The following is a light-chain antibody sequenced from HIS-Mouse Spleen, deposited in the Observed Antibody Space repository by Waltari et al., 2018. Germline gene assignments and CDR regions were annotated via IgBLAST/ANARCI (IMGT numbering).Light chain of an antibody. CDR1: NIGSKS. J-gene: IGLJ2*01. V-gene: IGLV3-21*03. CDR2: DDS. Sequence: SYVLTQPPSVSVAPGKTARITCGGNNIGSKSVHWYQQKPGQAPVLVVHDDSDRPSGIPGRFSGSNSGNTATRTISRVEAGDEADYYCQVWDSSSDHVVFGGGTKLTVL. CDR3: QVWDSSSDHVV.